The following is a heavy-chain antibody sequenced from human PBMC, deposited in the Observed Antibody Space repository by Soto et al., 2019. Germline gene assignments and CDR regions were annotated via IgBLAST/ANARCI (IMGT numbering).Heavy chain of an antibody. CDR3: ARQLPPYDILTDNAFDI. V-gene: IGHV4-39*01. CDR1: GGSISSSNW. Sequence: SETLSLTCAVSGGSISSSNWWSWVRQPPGKGLEWIGSIYYSGSTYYNPSLKSRVTISVDTSKNQFSLKLSSVTAADTAVYYCARQLPPYDILTDNAFDIWGQGTMVT. CDR2: IYYSGST. D-gene: IGHD3-9*01. J-gene: IGHJ3*02.